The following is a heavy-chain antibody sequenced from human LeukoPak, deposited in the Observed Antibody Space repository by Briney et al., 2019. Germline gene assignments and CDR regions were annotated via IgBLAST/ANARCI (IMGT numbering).Heavy chain of an antibody. Sequence: ASVKVSCKASGGTFSSYAISWVRQAPGQGLERMGGIIPIFGTANYAQKFQGRVTITADKSTSTAYMELSSLRSEDTAVYYCARGIGIVKYYYGSGSYYHPHYFDYWGQGTLVTVSS. J-gene: IGHJ4*02. V-gene: IGHV1-69*06. CDR1: GGTFSSYA. CDR2: IIPIFGTA. CDR3: ARGIGIVKYYYGSGSYYHPHYFDY. D-gene: IGHD3-10*01.